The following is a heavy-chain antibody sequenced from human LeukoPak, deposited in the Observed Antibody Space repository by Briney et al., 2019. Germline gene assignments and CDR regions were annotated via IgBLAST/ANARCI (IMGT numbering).Heavy chain of an antibody. D-gene: IGHD6-19*01. CDR2: ISPSGGST. J-gene: IGHJ4*02. CDR1: GYTFTSYY. V-gene: IGHV1-46*01. CDR3: ARRGIAVAGLDY. Sequence: ASVKVSCKASGYTFTSYYMHWVRRAPGQGLEWMGIISPSGGSTSYAQKFQGRVTMTRDTSTSTVYMELSSLRSEDTAVYYCARRGIAVAGLDYWGQGTLVTVSS.